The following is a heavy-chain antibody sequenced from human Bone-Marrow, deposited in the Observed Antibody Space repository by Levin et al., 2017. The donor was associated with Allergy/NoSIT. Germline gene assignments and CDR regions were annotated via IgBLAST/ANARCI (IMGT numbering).Heavy chain of an antibody. CDR1: GFSLSTSGVG. CDR2: IYWNDEK. CDR3: AHISGKEVILLEEDYFDY. D-gene: IGHD3-10*01. V-gene: IGHV2-5*01. Sequence: SGPTLVKPTQTLTLTCTFSGFSLSTSGVGVRWIRQPPGKPLEWLALIYWNDEKRYIPSLQSRLTITKDTSKNQVVLTMTNLDPVDTATYYCAHISGKEVILLEEDYFDYWGQGTLVTVSS. J-gene: IGHJ4*02.